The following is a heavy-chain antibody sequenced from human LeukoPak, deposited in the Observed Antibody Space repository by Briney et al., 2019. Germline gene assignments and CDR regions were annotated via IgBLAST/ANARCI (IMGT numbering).Heavy chain of an antibody. CDR1: GFNFGDSW. CDR3: LRDAGWCRGDY. J-gene: IGHJ4*02. D-gene: IGHD6-19*01. Sequence: GGSLRLSCIASGFNFGDSWMSWVRQAPGKGLEWVANIKGDGSKKKYVDSVRGRFTISRDNAKNSLYLQMNSLSVEGTAVYFCLRDAGWCRGDYWGQGTLVSVSS. CDR2: IKGDGSKK. V-gene: IGHV3-7*01.